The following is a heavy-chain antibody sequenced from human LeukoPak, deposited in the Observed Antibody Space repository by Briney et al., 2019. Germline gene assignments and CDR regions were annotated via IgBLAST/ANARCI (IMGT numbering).Heavy chain of an antibody. V-gene: IGHV4-4*07. Sequence: SSETLSLTCTVSGGSMSTYCWSWIRQSAGKGLEWIGRIYTSGSSDYNPPLQSRLTMSADTSKSQLSLKLSSVTAADTAVYYCARDKSTSTTNLERFDVWGQGAMVTVSS. J-gene: IGHJ3*01. CDR1: GGSMSTYC. D-gene: IGHD2-2*01. CDR2: IYTSGSS. CDR3: ARDKSTSTTNLERFDV.